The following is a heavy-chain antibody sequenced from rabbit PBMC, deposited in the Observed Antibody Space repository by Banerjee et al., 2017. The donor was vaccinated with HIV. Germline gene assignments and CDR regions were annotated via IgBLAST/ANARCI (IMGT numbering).Heavy chain of an antibody. CDR1: GFSFSSSYW. D-gene: IGHD8-1*01. V-gene: IGHV1S45*01. CDR3: ARDPAGGGNYYTL. J-gene: IGHJ6*01. CDR2: IYAGSSGST. Sequence: QEQLEESGGDLVKPEGSLTLTCTASGFSFSSSYWICWVRQAPGKGLEWIACIYAGSSGSTYYASWAKGRFTISKTSSTTVTLQMTSLTAADTATYFCARDPAGGGNYYTLWGQGTLVTVS.